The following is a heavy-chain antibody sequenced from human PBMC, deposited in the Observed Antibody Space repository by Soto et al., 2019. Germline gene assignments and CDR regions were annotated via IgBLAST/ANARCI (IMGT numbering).Heavy chain of an antibody. D-gene: IGHD1-1*01. V-gene: IGHV3-7*04. Sequence: PGRSLRHSYAASGLTISGLWMSWVRQDPGKGLEWVANIKQDGNEKYYVDSVKGRFTISRDNAKNSLYLQMNSLRAEDTAVYYCARTLTTATTGGYFDYWGQGTLVTVSS. CDR3: ARTLTTATTGGYFDY. J-gene: IGHJ4*02. CDR1: GLTISGLW. CDR2: IKQDGNEK.